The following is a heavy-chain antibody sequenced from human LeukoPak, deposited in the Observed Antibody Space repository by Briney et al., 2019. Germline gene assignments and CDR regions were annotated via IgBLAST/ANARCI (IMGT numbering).Heavy chain of an antibody. V-gene: IGHV4-39*07. D-gene: IGHD3-10*01. CDR1: GGSISSSSYY. Sequence: SETLSLTCTVSGGSISSSSYYWGWIRQPPGKGLEWIGSIYYSGSTYYNPSLKSRVTISVDTSKNQFSLKLSSVTAADTAVYYCARVLEDYYGSGSSPNWFDPWGQGTLVTVSS. CDR3: ARVLEDYYGSGSSPNWFDP. CDR2: IYYSGST. J-gene: IGHJ5*02.